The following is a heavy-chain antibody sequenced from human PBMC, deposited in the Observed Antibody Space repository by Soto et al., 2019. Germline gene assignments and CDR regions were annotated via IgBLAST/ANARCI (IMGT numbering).Heavy chain of an antibody. D-gene: IGHD6-13*01. CDR2: ISSSSSYI. CDR1: GFTFSSYS. J-gene: IGHJ4*02. V-gene: IGHV3-21*01. Sequence: ESGGGLVKPGGSLRLSCAASGFTFSSYSMNWVRQAPEKGLEWVSSISSSSSYIYYADSVKGRFTISRDNAKNSLYLQMNSLRAEDTAVYYCARVHIAAAALLDYWGQGTLVTVSS. CDR3: ARVHIAAAALLDY.